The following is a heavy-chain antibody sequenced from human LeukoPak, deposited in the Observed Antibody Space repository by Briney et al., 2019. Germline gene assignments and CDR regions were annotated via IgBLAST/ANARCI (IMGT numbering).Heavy chain of an antibody. CDR2: LWSDGINK. Sequence: PGRSLRLSCAASGFSFNTYDMHWVRQAPGQGLEWVAVLWSDGINKNYADSVKGRFTMSRDNSKNTLYLEMNSLRAEDTAVYYCAGDMGASHIRPLDVWGQGTVVTVSS. J-gene: IGHJ3*01. CDR3: AGDMGASHIRPLDV. V-gene: IGHV3-33*01. CDR1: GFSFNTYD.